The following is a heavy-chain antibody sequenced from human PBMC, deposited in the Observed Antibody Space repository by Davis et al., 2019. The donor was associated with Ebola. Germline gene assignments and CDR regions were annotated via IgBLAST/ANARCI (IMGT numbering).Heavy chain of an antibody. CDR2: ISTYNGNT. CDR3: ARDRAATVIEY. Sequence: AASVKVSCKASGYIFRSYGISWVRQAPGQGLEWMGWISTYNGNTKYAQNFKGRVTMTTDTSTDTAYMELRSLRSDDTAVYYCARDRAATVIEYWGQGSLVTVSS. CDR1: GYIFRSYG. V-gene: IGHV1-18*04. D-gene: IGHD6-25*01. J-gene: IGHJ4*02.